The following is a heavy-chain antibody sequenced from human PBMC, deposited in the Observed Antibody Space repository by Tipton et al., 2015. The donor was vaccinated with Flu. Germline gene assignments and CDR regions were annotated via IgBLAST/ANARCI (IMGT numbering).Heavy chain of an antibody. V-gene: IGHV3-30*03. CDR2: ISYDGSNK. CDR3: ARNYGDFPVYYYYGMDV. D-gene: IGHD4-17*01. J-gene: IGHJ6*02. Sequence: SLRLSCAASGFTFSSYGMHWVRQAPGKGLEWEAVISYDGSNKYYADSVKGRFTISRDNSKNTLYLQMNSLRAEDTAVYYCARNYGDFPVYYYYGMDVWGQGTTVTVSS. CDR1: GFTFSSYG.